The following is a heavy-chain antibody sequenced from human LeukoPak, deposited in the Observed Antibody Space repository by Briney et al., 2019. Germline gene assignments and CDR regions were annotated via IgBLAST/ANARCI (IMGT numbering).Heavy chain of an antibody. CDR3: ASHPRDTIFGVVIPYFDY. V-gene: IGHV4-30-2*01. Sequence: SETLSLTCTVSGGSISSGGYYWSWIRQPPGKGLERIGYVYHSGSTYYNPSLKSRVTISVDRSKNQFSLKLSSVTAADTAVYYCASHPRDTIFGVVIPYFDYWGQGTLVTVSS. CDR1: GGSISSGGYY. CDR2: VYHSGST. D-gene: IGHD3-3*01. J-gene: IGHJ4*02.